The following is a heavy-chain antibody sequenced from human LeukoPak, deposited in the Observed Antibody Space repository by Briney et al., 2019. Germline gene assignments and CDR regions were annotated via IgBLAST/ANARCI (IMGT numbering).Heavy chain of an antibody. V-gene: IGHV4-31*03. CDR1: GGSISSGGYY. Sequence: SQTLSLTCTVSGGSISSGGYYWSWIRQHPGKGLGWIGYIYYSGSTYYNPSLKSRVTISVDTSKNQFSLKLSSVTAADTAVYYCARVGRADAFDIWGQGTMVTVSS. CDR2: IYYSGST. CDR3: ARVGRADAFDI. J-gene: IGHJ3*02.